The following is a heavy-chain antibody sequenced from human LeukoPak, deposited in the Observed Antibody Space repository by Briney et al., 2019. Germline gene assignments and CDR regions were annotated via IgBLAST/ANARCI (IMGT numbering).Heavy chain of an antibody. V-gene: IGHV4-34*01. Sequence: PGGSLRLSCAASGFTFSSYSMNWVRQTPGKGLEWIGEINHSGSTNYNPSLKRRVTISVDTSQKQFSLRLTSVTAADTAVYYCARGRYLTTLGGAAAGFLDSWGQGTLVTVSS. J-gene: IGHJ4*02. CDR3: ARGRYLTTLGGAAAGFLDS. D-gene: IGHD6-13*01. CDR2: INHSGST. CDR1: GFTFSSYS.